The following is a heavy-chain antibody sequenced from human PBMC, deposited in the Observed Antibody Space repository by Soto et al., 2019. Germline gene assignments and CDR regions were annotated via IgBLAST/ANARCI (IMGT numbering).Heavy chain of an antibody. CDR1: DDSVSSGTYY. J-gene: IGHJ5*02. Sequence: QVQLQESGPGLVKPSETLSLTCTVSDDSVSSGTYYWSWIRQPPGKGLEWIGYIYYTGSTNYNPSLKSRVTLSLDTSKNQLSLKLSSVTAADTAVYYCARSWGAVNWFDPWGQGTLVTVSS. CDR2: IYYTGST. D-gene: IGHD6-19*01. V-gene: IGHV4-61*01. CDR3: ARSWGAVNWFDP.